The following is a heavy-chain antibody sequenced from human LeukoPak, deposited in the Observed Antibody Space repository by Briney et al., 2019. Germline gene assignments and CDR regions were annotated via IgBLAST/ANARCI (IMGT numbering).Heavy chain of an antibody. Sequence: GASVKVSCKASGYTFTSYDINWVRQATGQGLEWMGWMNPNSGNTGYAQKFQGRVTMTRDTSTSTVYVELSSLRSEDTAVYYCARDTASIYYDSSGYYYGGFDYWGQGTLVTVSS. CDR2: MNPNSGNT. D-gene: IGHD3-22*01. J-gene: IGHJ4*02. V-gene: IGHV1-8*01. CDR1: GYTFTSYD. CDR3: ARDTASIYYDSSGYYYGGFDY.